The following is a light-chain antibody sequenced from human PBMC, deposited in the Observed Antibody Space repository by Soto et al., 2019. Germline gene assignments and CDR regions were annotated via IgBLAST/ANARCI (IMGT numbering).Light chain of an antibody. CDR1: QKITNNF. J-gene: IGKJ2*01. V-gene: IGKV3-20*01. Sequence: EIVLTQSPVTLSLSPGERATLSCRASQKITNNFLAWFQQKPGLAPRLLIYGASTRASGIPDSFSGSGSGIDFALTISRLEPEDFAVYYCQQYGRSPFTFGQGTKLQIK. CDR2: GAS. CDR3: QQYGRSPFT.